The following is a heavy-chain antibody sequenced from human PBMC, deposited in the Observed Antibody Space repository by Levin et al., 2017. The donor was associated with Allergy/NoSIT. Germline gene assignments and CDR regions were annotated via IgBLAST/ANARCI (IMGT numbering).Heavy chain of an antibody. CDR2: IDASGST. CDR3: ASQSSSWYSDFDY. D-gene: IGHD2-15*01. Sequence: SQTLSLTCTVSGASIKSGGYYWSWIRQPAGKGLEWIGRIDASGSTNYNPSLKSRVTISVDMSKNQFSLSLSAVTAADTAVYYCASQSSSWYSDFDYWGQGTLVTVSS. CDR1: GASIKSGGYY. V-gene: IGHV4-61*02. J-gene: IGHJ4*02.